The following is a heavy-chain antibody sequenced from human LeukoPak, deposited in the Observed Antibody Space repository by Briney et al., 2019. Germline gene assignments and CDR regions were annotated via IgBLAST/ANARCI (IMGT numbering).Heavy chain of an antibody. V-gene: IGHV3-7*03. Sequence: GGSLRLSCAASGSTFSSYWMSWVRQAPGKGLEWVANIKQDGSEKYYVDSVKGRFTISRDNAKNSLYLQMNSLRAEDTAVYYCARESSGWYYYYYGMDVWGKGTLVTVSS. D-gene: IGHD6-19*01. CDR3: ARESSGWYYYYYGMDV. CDR2: IKQDGSEK. CDR1: GSTFSSYW. J-gene: IGHJ6*04.